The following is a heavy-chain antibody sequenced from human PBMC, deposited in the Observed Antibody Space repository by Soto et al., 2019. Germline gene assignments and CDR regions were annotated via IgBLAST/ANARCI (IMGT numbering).Heavy chain of an antibody. J-gene: IGHJ4*02. D-gene: IGHD2-15*01. V-gene: IGHV4-4*02. CDR3: AKGARYCSGGSCYSYTIDY. CDR1: GGSISSSNW. Sequence: SETLSLTCAVSGGSISSSNWWSWVRQPPGKGLEWIGEIYHSGSTNYNPSLKSRVTISVDKSKNQFSLKLSSVTAADTAVYYCAKGARYCSGGSCYSYTIDYWGQGTLVTVSS. CDR2: IYHSGST.